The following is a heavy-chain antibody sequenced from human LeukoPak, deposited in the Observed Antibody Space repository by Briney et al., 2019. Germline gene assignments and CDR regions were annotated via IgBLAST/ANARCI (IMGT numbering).Heavy chain of an antibody. CDR2: ISISGGST. CDR1: GVTFTNYA. V-gene: IGHV3-23*01. J-gene: IGHJ4*02. D-gene: IGHD6-19*01. CDR3: AKVPAGNKVGY. Sequence: GGSRRLSCAASGVTFTNYATTWVRQAPGGGMDWVSGISISGGSTDYADSVKGRFTISRDNSKNTLYLRMNSLRAEDTAVYYCAKVPAGNKVGYWGQGTLVTVSS.